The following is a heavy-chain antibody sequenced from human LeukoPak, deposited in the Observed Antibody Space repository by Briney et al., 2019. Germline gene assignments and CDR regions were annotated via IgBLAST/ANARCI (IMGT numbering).Heavy chain of an antibody. V-gene: IGHV3-23*01. Sequence: GGSLRLSCAASGFTFSSYAMSWVRQAPGKGLEWVSGISGSGGSTYYADSVKGRFTISRDNSKNTLYLQMNSLRADDTAVYYCAKAGRVYVGSGTSTYDYWGQGTLVTVSS. J-gene: IGHJ4*02. D-gene: IGHD3-10*01. CDR2: ISGSGGST. CDR1: GFTFSSYA. CDR3: AKAGRVYVGSGTSTYDY.